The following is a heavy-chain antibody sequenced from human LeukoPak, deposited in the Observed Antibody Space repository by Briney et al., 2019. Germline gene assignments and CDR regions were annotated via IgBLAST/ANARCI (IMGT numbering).Heavy chain of an antibody. J-gene: IGHJ5*02. CDR1: GFTFSTYE. V-gene: IGHV3-48*03. CDR3: ARGYYYDSSGYSNWFDP. D-gene: IGHD3-22*01. Sequence: GGSLRLSCAASGFTFSTYEMNWVRQAPGKGLGWVSYIGGSGSTIYYADSVKGRFSISRDSAKNSMYLQMNSLRAEDTAVYYCARGYYYDSSGYSNWFDPWGQGTLVTVSS. CDR2: IGGSGSTI.